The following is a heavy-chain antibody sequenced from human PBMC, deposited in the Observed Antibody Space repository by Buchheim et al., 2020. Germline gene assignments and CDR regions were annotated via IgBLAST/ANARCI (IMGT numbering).Heavy chain of an antibody. D-gene: IGHD2-15*01. CDR3: ARGTGGSGGSYIFGY. Sequence: QVQLQESGPGLVKPSETLPLTCTVSGGSISSYYWSWIRQPPGKGLEWSGYIYYSGSTNYNPSLKSRVTISVDTSKNQFSLKLSSVTAADTAVYYCARGTGGSGGSYIFGYWGQGTL. J-gene: IGHJ4*02. CDR1: GGSISSYY. V-gene: IGHV4-59*01. CDR2: IYYSGST.